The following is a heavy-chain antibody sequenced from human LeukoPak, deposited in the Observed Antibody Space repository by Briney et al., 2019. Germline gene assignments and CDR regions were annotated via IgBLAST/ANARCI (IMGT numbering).Heavy chain of an antibody. CDR3: ARYGGNSDYYYYYGMDV. CDR2: IRYDGINA. Sequence: GGSLRLSCAASGFTLTNYGMHWVRQAPGKGLEWVAFIRYDGINAYYADSVKGRFTISRDNSKNTLYLQMNSLRAEDTAVYYCARYGGNSDYYYYYGMDVWGQGTTVTVSS. J-gene: IGHJ6*02. CDR1: GFTLTNYG. D-gene: IGHD4-23*01. V-gene: IGHV3-30*02.